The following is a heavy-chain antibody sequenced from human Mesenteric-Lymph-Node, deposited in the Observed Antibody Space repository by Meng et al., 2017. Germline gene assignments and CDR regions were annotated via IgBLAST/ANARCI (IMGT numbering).Heavy chain of an antibody. Sequence: GESLKISCAASGFTFSSYAMHWVRQAPGKGLEWVAVISYDGSNKYYADSVKGRFTISRDDSKNTLYLQMNSLKTEDTAVYYCTTDLSVIVVVTAILDAFDIWGQGTMVTVSS. CDR2: ISYDGSNK. CDR1: GFTFSSYA. V-gene: IGHV3-30*04. J-gene: IGHJ3*02. CDR3: TTDLSVIVVVTAILDAFDI. D-gene: IGHD2-21*02.